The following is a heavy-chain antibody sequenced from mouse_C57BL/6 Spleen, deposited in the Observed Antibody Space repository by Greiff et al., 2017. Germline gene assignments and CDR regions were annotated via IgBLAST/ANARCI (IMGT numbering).Heavy chain of an antibody. J-gene: IGHJ4*01. CDR3: ARGDGYYVRAMDY. CDR1: GFTFSDYG. V-gene: IGHV5-17*01. CDR2: ISSGSSTI. D-gene: IGHD2-3*01. Sequence: EVKVVESGGGLVKPGGSLKLSCAASGFTFSDYGMHWVRQAPEKGLEWVAYISSGSSTIYYADTVKGRFTISRDNAKNTLFLQMTSLRSEDTAMYYCARGDGYYVRAMDYWGQGTSVTVSS.